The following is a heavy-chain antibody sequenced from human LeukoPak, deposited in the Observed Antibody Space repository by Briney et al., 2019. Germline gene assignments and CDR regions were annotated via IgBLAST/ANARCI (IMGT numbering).Heavy chain of an antibody. D-gene: IGHD6-13*01. Sequence: GGSLRLSCAASGFTVSSNYMSWVRQAPGKGLEWVSIIYSDGSPYYADSVKGRFTISRDNSKNTLSLQMNSLRAEDTAVYYCARGLVAAGPFDFWGQGTLVTVSS. V-gene: IGHV3-53*01. J-gene: IGHJ4*02. CDR2: IYSDGSP. CDR3: ARGLVAAGPFDF. CDR1: GFTVSSNY.